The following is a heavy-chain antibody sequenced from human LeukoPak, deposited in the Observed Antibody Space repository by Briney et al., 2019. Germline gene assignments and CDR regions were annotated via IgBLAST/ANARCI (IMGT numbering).Heavy chain of an antibody. V-gene: IGHV4-61*02. CDR2: IYTSGST. Sequence: SETLSLTCTVSGGSISSGSYYWSWIRQPAGKGLEWLGRIYTSGSTNYNPSLKSRVTISVDTSKNQFSLKLSSVTAADTAAYYCARVTTGGYYNCWGQGTLVTVSS. J-gene: IGHJ4*02. CDR1: GGSISSGSYY. D-gene: IGHD3-22*01. CDR3: ARVTTGGYYNC.